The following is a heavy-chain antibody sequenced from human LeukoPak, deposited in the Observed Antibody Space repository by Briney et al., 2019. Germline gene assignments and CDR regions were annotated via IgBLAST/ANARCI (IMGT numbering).Heavy chain of an antibody. CDR1: GGSISTSSYY. D-gene: IGHD6-13*01. CDR3: ARRIADSYHYYYYMDV. V-gene: IGHV4-39*01. Sequence: SETLSLTCTVSGGSISTSSYYWGSVRQPPGRGLGWIGNVFYSGSAYYSPSLKSRVTIAVDTSKHQFSLKLSSVTAADTAVYYCARRIADSYHYYYYMDVWGKGTTVTISS. CDR2: VFYSGSA. J-gene: IGHJ6*03.